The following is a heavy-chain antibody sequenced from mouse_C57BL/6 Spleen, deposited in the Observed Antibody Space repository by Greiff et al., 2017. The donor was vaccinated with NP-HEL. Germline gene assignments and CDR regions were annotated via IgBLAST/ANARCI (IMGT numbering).Heavy chain of an antibody. CDR3: ARGSYDYDGWFAY. CDR2: IHPNSGST. D-gene: IGHD2-4*01. J-gene: IGHJ3*01. Sequence: QVQLQQPGAELVKPGASVKLSCKASGYTFTSYWMHWVKQRPGQGLEWIGMIHPNSGSTNYNEKFKSKATLTVDKSSSTAYMQLSSLTSEDSAVDYCARGSYDYDGWFAYWGQGTLVTVSA. CDR1: GYTFTSYW. V-gene: IGHV1-64*01.